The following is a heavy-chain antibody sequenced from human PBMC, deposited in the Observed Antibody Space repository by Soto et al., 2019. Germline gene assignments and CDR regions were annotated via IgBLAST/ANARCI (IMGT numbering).Heavy chain of an antibody. CDR2: IYHSGST. CDR3: ASNQDFYDSSGYYY. J-gene: IGHJ4*02. D-gene: IGHD3-22*01. V-gene: IGHV4-4*02. Sequence: SETLSLTCAVSGGCISSSNWWSWVRQPPGKGLEWIGEIYHSGSTNYNPSLKSRVTISMDKSKNQFSLKLNSVTAADTAVYYCASNQDFYDSSGYYYWGQGTLVTVSS. CDR1: GGCISSSNW.